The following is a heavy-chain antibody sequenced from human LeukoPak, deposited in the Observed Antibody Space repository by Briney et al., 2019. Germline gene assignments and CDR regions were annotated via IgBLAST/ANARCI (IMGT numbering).Heavy chain of an antibody. CDR1: GGSISSGGYY. D-gene: IGHD3-9*01. CDR2: IYYSGST. Sequence: SETLSLTYTVSGGSISSGGYYWSWIRQHPGKGLEWIGYIYYSGSTYYNPSLKSRVTISVDTSKNQFFLKLSSVTAADTAVYYCARLPTGYPNWFDPWGQGSLVTVSS. V-gene: IGHV4-31*03. CDR3: ARLPTGYPNWFDP. J-gene: IGHJ5*02.